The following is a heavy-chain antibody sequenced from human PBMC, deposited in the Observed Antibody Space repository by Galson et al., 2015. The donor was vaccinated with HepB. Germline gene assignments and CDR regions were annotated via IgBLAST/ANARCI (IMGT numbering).Heavy chain of an antibody. J-gene: IGHJ2*01. D-gene: IGHD6-19*01. CDR1: GGSIRSSSYY. CDR2: IYYSGST. CDR3: ARATYSSGWYVSWYFDL. V-gene: IGHV4-39*01. Sequence: LSLTCTVSGGSIRSSSYYWGWIRQPPGKGLEWIGSIYYSGSTYYNPSLKSRVTISVDTPKNQFSLKLSSVTAADAAVYYCARATYSSGWYVSWYFDLWGRGTLVTVSS.